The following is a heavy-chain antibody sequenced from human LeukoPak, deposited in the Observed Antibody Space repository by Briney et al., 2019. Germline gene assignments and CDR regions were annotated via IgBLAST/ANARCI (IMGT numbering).Heavy chain of an antibody. Sequence: GGSLRLSCAASGFTVSNSWMFWVRQAPGKGLMYVSEINIDGNRIRYVDSVKGRFTISRDNSKNTLYLQMNSLRAEDTAVYYCAREGDDDFWSGYYPYWGQGTLVTVSS. D-gene: IGHD3-3*01. CDR1: GFTVSNSW. CDR2: INIDGNRI. CDR3: AREGDDDFWSGYYPY. V-gene: IGHV3-74*01. J-gene: IGHJ4*02.